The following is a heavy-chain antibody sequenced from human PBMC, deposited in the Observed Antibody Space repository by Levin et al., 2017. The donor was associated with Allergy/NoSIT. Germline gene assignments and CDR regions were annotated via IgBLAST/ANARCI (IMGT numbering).Heavy chain of an antibody. CDR1: GFPFSGHG. J-gene: IGHJ2*01. CDR2: ISSGGDLT. CDR3: AKIGVIGQWYFDL. D-gene: IGHD2-21*01. V-gene: IGHV3-23*01. Sequence: PSETLSLTCAASGFPFSGHGMSWVRQTPEKGLEWVSSISSGGDLTYYADSVKGRFTISRDNSMNTLYLQINSLRVEDTAVYYCAKIGVIGQWYFDLWGRGTLVTVSS.